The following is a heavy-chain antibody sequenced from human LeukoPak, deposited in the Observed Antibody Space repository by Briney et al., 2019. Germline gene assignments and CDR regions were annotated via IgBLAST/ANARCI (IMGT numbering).Heavy chain of an antibody. CDR1: GGSISSSSND. J-gene: IGHJ6*03. CDR2: LSYSGTT. D-gene: IGHD6-13*01. Sequence: PSETLSLTCTVSGGSISSSSNDWAWIRQPPGKGLEWIGSLSYSGTTYYNPSLKSRVTISVDTSKNQFSLKLSSVTAADTAVYYCARTTEAHSWRTRYYDCYMDVWGKGTTVTVSS. CDR3: ARTTEAHSWRTRYYDCYMDV. V-gene: IGHV4-39*07.